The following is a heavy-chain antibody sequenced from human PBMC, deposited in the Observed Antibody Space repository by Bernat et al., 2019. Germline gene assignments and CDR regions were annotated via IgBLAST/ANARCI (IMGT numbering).Heavy chain of an antibody. CDR3: ARDGGWYPATPQFDY. D-gene: IGHD6-19*01. CDR1: GFTFSSYS. Sequence: EVQLVESGGGLVKPGGSLRLSCAASGFTFSSYSMNWVRQAPGKGLEWVSSISSSSSYIYSADSVKGRFTISRDNAKNSLYLQMNSLRAEDTAVYYCARDGGWYPATPQFDYWGQGTLVTVSS. V-gene: IGHV3-21*01. J-gene: IGHJ4*02. CDR2: ISSSSSYI.